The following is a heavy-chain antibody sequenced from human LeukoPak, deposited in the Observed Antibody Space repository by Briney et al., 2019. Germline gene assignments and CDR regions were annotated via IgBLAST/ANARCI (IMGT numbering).Heavy chain of an antibody. Sequence: GGSLRLSCAASGFTFSSFWMNWVRQAPGKGLEWVGRIKSKTDGGTTDYAAPVKGRFTISRDDSKNTLYLQMNSLKTEDTAVYYCTTDPPYGVTTIGNWFDPWGQGTLVTVSS. CDR1: GFTFSSFW. CDR2: IKSKTDGGTT. J-gene: IGHJ5*02. CDR3: TTDPPYGVTTIGNWFDP. D-gene: IGHD4-17*01. V-gene: IGHV3-15*01.